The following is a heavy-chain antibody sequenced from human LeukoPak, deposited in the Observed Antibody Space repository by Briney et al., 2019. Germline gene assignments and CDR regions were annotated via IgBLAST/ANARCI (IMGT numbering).Heavy chain of an antibody. CDR1: GYSIRSGYY. V-gene: IGHV4-38-2*02. CDR3: ARVSWDINYVDF. D-gene: IGHD1-26*01. J-gene: IGHJ4*02. Sequence: SETLSLTCTVSGYSIRSGYYWGWTGHPPGKGLEWIGCMFHSGTSYFNSSLKSRLTILSDTSKNQFSLNLTSVTAADTAVYYCARVSWDINYVDFWGRGTLVTASS. CDR2: MFHSGTS.